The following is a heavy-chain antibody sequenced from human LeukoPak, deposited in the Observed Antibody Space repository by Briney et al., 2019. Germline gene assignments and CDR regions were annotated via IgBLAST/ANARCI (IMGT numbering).Heavy chain of an antibody. J-gene: IGHJ4*02. D-gene: IGHD2-15*01. CDR1: GFTFSSYS. CDR3: ARDRVG. Sequence: GGALILSCAASGFTFSSYSMNWVRQAPEERVEWGSSITSSSSYIYYADSVKGRFTISRDNAKNSLYLQMNSLRAKDTAVYHCARDRVGWGQGTLVTVSS. CDR2: ITSSSSYI. V-gene: IGHV3-21*01.